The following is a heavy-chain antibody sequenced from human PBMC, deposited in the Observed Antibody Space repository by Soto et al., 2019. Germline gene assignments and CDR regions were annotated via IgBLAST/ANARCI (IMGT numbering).Heavy chain of an antibody. CDR1: GGTFSFCS. J-gene: IGHJ4*02. Sequence: QVQLVQSGAEVKKPGSSVKVSYRASGGTFSFCSVGWVRQAPGQGLEWMGGINPVFNSPHSAQRFQGRVSITANNSAATAYMDLSSLTSEDTAIYYCVCLYGSGLLDSWGQGTLVTVSS. CDR2: INPVFNSP. V-gene: IGHV1-69*06. CDR3: VCLYGSGLLDS. D-gene: IGHD3-10*01.